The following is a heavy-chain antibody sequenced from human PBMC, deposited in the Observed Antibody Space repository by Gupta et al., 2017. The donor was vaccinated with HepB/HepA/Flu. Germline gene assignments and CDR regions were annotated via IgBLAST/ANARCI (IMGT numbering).Heavy chain of an antibody. J-gene: IGHJ3*02. V-gene: IGHV3-23*01. D-gene: IGHD4-23*01. Sequence: EVQLLESGGGLVQPGGSLRLSCAASGFRYNSFPMRWVRQTPGKGLQWVSTISASGYNTYYADSVGGRFTISRDNSKNTVYLQMNSLRVEDTAVYYCTKGRGGNYGGALDIWGQGTMVTVSS. CDR2: ISASGYNT. CDR1: GFRYNSFP. CDR3: TKGRGGNYGGALDI.